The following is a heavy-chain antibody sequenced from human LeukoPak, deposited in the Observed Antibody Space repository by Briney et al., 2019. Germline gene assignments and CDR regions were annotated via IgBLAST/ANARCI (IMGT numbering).Heavy chain of an antibody. CDR3: ARRGRDSSGYYSFDY. CDR2: VYPGDSDT. D-gene: IGHD3-22*01. CDR1: GYSFTNYW. J-gene: IGHJ4*02. V-gene: IGHV5-51*01. Sequence: PGESLKISCKGSGYSFTNYWIGWVRQMSGKGLEWMGIVYPGDSDTRYSPSFQGQVTISADKPISTAYLQWSSLKASDTAMYYCARRGRDSSGYYSFDYWGQGTLVTVSS.